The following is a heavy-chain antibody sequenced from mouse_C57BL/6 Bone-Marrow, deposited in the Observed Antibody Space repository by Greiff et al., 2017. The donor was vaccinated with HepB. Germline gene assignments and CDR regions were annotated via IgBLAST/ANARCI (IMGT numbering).Heavy chain of an antibody. CDR3: ARDATYDAMDY. V-gene: IGHV7-1*01. CDR2: SRNKANDYTT. Sequence: EVKLVESGGGLVQSGRSLRLSCATSGFTFSDFYMEWVRQAPGKGLEWIAASRNKANDYTTEYSASVKGRFIVSRDTSQSILYLQMNALRAEDTAIYYCARDATYDAMDYWGQGTSVTVSS. J-gene: IGHJ4*01. CDR1: GFTFSDFY.